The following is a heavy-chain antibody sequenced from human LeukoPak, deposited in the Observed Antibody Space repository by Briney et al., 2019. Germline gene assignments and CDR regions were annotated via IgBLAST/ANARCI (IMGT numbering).Heavy chain of an antibody. V-gene: IGHV3-23*01. CDR1: GFTFSSYA. J-gene: IGHJ4*02. Sequence: PGGSLRLSCAASGFTFSSYAMSWVRQAPGKGVEWVSAISGSGGGTYYADSVKGLFTISRDNSKNTLYLQMNSLRAEDTAVYYCAKGSRSSGYSYFDYWGQGTLVTVSS. CDR3: AKGSRSSGYSYFDY. D-gene: IGHD3-22*01. CDR2: ISGSGGGT.